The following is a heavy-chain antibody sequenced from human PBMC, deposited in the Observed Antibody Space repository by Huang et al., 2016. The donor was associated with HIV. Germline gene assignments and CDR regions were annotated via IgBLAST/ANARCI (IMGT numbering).Heavy chain of an antibody. D-gene: IGHD3-22*01. CDR2: IGIDSRDT. CDR1: GYDFGSYG. Sequence: QVQLVQSGGEVKQPGASVRVSCQASGYDFGSYGMSWVRQAPGQGGEWLGWIGIDSRDTRTAQKFQGRVTMTTDRSANTTYMELRSLRYDDTAVYYCARDTYYTDIWKRNDASFLWGQGTMITVYS. J-gene: IGHJ3*01. V-gene: IGHV1-18*01. CDR3: ARDTYYTDIWKRNDASFL.